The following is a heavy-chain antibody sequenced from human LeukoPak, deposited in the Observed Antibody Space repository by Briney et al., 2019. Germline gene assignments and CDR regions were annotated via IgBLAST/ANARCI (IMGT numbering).Heavy chain of an antibody. CDR3: AKPREDIVATITSDAFDI. CDR2: ISSSDTYI. J-gene: IGHJ3*02. Sequence: GGSLRLSCAASGFTFSSYSMNWVRQAPGKGLEWVSSISSSDTYIYHADSVEGRFTISRDNSKNTLYLQMNSLRAEDTAVYYCAKPREDIVATITSDAFDIWGQGTMVTVSS. D-gene: IGHD5-12*01. CDR1: GFTFSSYS. V-gene: IGHV3-21*01.